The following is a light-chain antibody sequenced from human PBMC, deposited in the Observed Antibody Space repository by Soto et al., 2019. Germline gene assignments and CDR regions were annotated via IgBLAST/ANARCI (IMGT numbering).Light chain of an antibody. V-gene: IGLV1-44*01. J-gene: IGLJ3*02. Sequence: QSVLTQPPSASGTPGQRVTISCSGSSSNIGRNTVNWYQQLPGTAPKLLIYSINQRPSGVPDRFSGSRSGTSASLAISGLQSEDDADDYCAAWDDSLHAWVFGGVTKLTVL. CDR3: AAWDDSLHAWV. CDR1: SSNIGRNT. CDR2: SIN.